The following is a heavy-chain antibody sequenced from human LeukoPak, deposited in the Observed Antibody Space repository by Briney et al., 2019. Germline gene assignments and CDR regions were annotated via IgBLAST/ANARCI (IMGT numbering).Heavy chain of an antibody. CDR1: GGTFSSYA. Sequence: SVKVSCKASGGTFSSYAISWVRQAPGQGLEWMGGIIPIFGTANYAQKFQGRVTITADKSTSTAYMELSSLRSEDTALYYCARRWGFSSGWYGYFDLWGRGTLVSVSS. J-gene: IGHJ2*01. V-gene: IGHV1-69*06. D-gene: IGHD6-19*01. CDR3: ARRWGFSSGWYGYFDL. CDR2: IIPIFGTA.